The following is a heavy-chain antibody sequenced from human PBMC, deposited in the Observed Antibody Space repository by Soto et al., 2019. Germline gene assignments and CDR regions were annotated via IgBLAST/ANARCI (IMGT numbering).Heavy chain of an antibody. CDR1: GYTFTSNY. J-gene: IGHJ6*02. CDR3: ARDLKGSGYDPYYYYYGMDV. CDR2: INPSGGNT. V-gene: IGHV1-46*01. D-gene: IGHD5-12*01. Sequence: ASVKVSCKASGYTFTSNYFHWVRQAPGQGLEWMGIINPSGGNTNYAQKLQGRVTMTTDTSTSTAYMELRSLRSDDTAVYYCARDLKGSGYDPYYYYYGMDVWGQGTTVTVSS.